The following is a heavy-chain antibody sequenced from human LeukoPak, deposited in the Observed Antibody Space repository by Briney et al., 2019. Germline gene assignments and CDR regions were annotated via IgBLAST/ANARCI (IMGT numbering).Heavy chain of an antibody. Sequence: PSETLSLTCTVSGGSISSYYWSWIRQPPGKGLEWIGYIYYSGSTNYNPSLKSRVTISVDTSKNQFSLKLSSVTAADTAVYYCARCYDSSGYYSNSDAFDIWGQGTMVTVSS. CDR1: GGSISSYY. CDR3: ARCYDSSGYYSNSDAFDI. CDR2: IYYSGST. V-gene: IGHV4-59*08. D-gene: IGHD3-22*01. J-gene: IGHJ3*02.